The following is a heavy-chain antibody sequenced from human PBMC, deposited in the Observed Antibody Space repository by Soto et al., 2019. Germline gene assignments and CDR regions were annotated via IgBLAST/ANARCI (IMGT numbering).Heavy chain of an antibody. D-gene: IGHD3-22*01. CDR2: ISYDGSNK. CDR3: ARDEEYYYDSSGNYDY. CDR1: GFTFSSYA. J-gene: IGHJ4*02. Sequence: GGSLRLSCAASGFTFSSYAMHWVRQAPGKGLEWVAVISYDGSNKYYADSVKGRFTISRDNSKNTLYLQMNSLRAEDTAVYYCARDEEYYYDSSGNYDYWGQGTLVTVSS. V-gene: IGHV3-30-3*01.